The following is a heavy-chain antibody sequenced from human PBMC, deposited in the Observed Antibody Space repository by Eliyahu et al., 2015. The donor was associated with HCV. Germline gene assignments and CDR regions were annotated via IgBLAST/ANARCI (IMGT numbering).Heavy chain of an antibody. Sequence: EVQLVQSGAEVKKPGATVKISCKVSGYTFTDYYMHWVQQAPGKGLEWMGLVDPGDGETIYAEKFQGRVTITADTSTDTAYMELSSLRSEDTAVYYCATPEKGYDFWSGYYKRGYYYGMDVWGQGTTVTVSS. CDR3: ATPEKGYDFWSGYYKRGYYYGMDV. J-gene: IGHJ6*02. D-gene: IGHD3-3*01. CDR1: GYTFTDYY. V-gene: IGHV1-69-2*01. CDR2: VDPGDGET.